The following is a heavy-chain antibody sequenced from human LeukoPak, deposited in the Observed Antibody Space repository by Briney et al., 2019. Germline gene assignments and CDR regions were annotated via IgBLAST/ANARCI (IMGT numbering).Heavy chain of an antibody. Sequence: PGASLRLSCAASGFTFSNYAMSWVRQAPGKGLEWVSSISPSGGRTNFADSVKGRFTISRDNSKNTLYLQMKSLRADDTAVYYCATSSSPTYFDYWGQGTLVTVPS. V-gene: IGHV3-23*01. CDR1: GFTFSNYA. J-gene: IGHJ4*02. D-gene: IGHD6-6*01. CDR2: ISPSGGRT. CDR3: ATSSSPTYFDY.